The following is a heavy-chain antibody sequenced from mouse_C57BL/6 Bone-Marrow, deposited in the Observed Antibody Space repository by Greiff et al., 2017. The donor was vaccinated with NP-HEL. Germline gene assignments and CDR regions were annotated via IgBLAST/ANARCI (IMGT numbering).Heavy chain of an antibody. D-gene: IGHD2-12*01. Sequence: QVQLKESGAELVRPGTSVKVSCKASGYAFTNYLIEWVKQRPGQGLEWIGVINPGSGGTNYNEKFKGKATLTADKSSSTAYMQLSSLTSEDSAVYFCARTYSGAMDYWGQGTSVTVSS. CDR2: INPGSGGT. V-gene: IGHV1-54*01. CDR3: ARTYSGAMDY. CDR1: GYAFTNYL. J-gene: IGHJ4*01.